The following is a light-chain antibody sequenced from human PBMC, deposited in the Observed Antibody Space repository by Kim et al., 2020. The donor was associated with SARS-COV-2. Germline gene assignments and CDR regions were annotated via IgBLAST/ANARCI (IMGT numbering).Light chain of an antibody. CDR1: QNIKSN. V-gene: IGKV3-15*01. CDR3: QQYNDWPRT. J-gene: IGKJ1*01. CDR2: AAS. Sequence: EIVMTQSPATLSVSPGDGATLSCRASQNIKSNLAWYQHKPGQAPRLVIRAASTRASGIPARFNGSGSGTDFTLTISSLQSEDFAIYYCQQYNDWPRTFGLGTKVDIK.